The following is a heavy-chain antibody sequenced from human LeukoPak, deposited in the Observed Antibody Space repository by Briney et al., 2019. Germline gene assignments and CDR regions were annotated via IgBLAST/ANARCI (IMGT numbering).Heavy chain of an antibody. CDR3: TTDLFRDHGSEGPLDQC. CDR1: GFTFRNAW. CDR2: IKTKTDGGTT. D-gene: IGHD3-10*01. V-gene: IGHV3-15*01. J-gene: IGHJ4*02. Sequence: GGSLRLSCAASGFTFRNAWMSWVRQVPGKGLEWVGRIKTKTDGGTTDYAAPVKGRFTISRDDSKNTLYLQMNSLKTEDTAVYFCTTDLFRDHGSEGPLDQCWGQGTLVTVSS.